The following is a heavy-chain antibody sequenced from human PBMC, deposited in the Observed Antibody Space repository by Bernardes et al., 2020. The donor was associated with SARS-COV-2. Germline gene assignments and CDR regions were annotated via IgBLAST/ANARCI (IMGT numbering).Heavy chain of an antibody. J-gene: IGHJ4*02. CDR1: GFTVNSNY. V-gene: IGHV3-53*01. CDR2: MYSGGNI. CDR3: VRENCGDICYSGYYFDY. D-gene: IGHD2-21*02. Sequence: GGSLRLSCAVAGFTVNSNYMSWVRQAPGKGLEWVSVMYSGGNIYYAESVKGRFTISRDNSKNTLYLQMNNLRDEDTAVYYCVRENCGDICYSGYYFDYWGQGTLVTVSS.